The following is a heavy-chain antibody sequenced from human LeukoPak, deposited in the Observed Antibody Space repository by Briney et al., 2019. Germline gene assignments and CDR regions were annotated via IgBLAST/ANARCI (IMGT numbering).Heavy chain of an antibody. CDR1: GFTFADYA. V-gene: IGHV3-23*01. J-gene: IGHJ4*02. D-gene: IGHD3-10*01. CDR2: ISTSGTGP. Sequence: GRSLRLSCAASGFTFADYAMHWVRQAPGKGLEWVSAISTSGTGPQYADSVKGRFTISRDNSRDTLFLQMNTLGAEDTAVYFCARHYYGSGTYLDSWGQGTLVTVSS. CDR3: ARHYYGSGTYLDS.